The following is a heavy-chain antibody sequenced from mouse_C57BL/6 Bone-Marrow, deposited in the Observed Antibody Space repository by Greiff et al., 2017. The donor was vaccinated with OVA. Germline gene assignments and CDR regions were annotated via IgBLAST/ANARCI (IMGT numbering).Heavy chain of an antibody. J-gene: IGHJ1*03. CDR2: IYPSDSET. Sequence: QVQLQQPGAELVRPGSSVKLSCKASGYTFTSYWMDWVKQRPGQGLEWIGNIYPSDSETHYNQKFKDKATLTVDKSSSTAYMQLSSLTSEDSAVYYCGAGTLYWYFDVWGTGTTVTVSS. V-gene: IGHV1-61*01. D-gene: IGHD4-1*01. CDR3: GAGTLYWYFDV. CDR1: GYTFTSYW.